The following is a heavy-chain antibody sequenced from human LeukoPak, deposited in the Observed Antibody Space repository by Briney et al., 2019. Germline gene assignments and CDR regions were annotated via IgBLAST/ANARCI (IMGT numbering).Heavy chain of an antibody. D-gene: IGHD1-20*01. J-gene: IGHJ4*02. Sequence: GGSLRLSCAASGFTVSNNYMTWVRQAPGKGLEWVSLIYSGGSTYYADSVKGRFIISRDNSKDTLYLQMNSLRAEDTAVYYCAKDPSWYNWKFSGDYWGQGTLVTVSS. CDR3: AKDPSWYNWKFSGDY. CDR2: IYSGGST. V-gene: IGHV3-53*01. CDR1: GFTVSNNY.